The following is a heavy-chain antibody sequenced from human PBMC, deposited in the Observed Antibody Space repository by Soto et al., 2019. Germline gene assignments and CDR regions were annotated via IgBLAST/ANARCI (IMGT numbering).Heavy chain of an antibody. D-gene: IGHD3-10*01. V-gene: IGHV5-10-1*01. CDR2: IDPSDSYT. Sequence: GGSLRLSCAASGFTFSSYWISWVRQMPVKGLEWMGRIDPSDSYTNYSPSFQGHVTISADKSISTAYLQWSSLKASDTAMYYCARLVRGVIITEVLDWGQGTLVTVSS. J-gene: IGHJ4*02. CDR1: GFTFSSYW. CDR3: ARLVRGVIITEVLD.